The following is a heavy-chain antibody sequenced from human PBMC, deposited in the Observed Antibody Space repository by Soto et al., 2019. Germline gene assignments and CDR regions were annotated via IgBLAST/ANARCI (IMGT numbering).Heavy chain of an antibody. CDR2: IWFDGSNK. V-gene: IGHV3-33*01. J-gene: IGHJ4*02. Sequence: QVQLVESGGGVVQPGTSLRLSCAVSGFTFSGYGIHWVRQAPGKGLEWVAVIWFDGSNKNYGDSVKGRFTISRDDSKNILYLQMNSLRAEDTAVYYCTRDRDSRRGYDYFDHWGQGTLVTVSS. CDR3: TRDRDSRRGYDYFDH. CDR1: GFTFSGYG. D-gene: IGHD4-4*01.